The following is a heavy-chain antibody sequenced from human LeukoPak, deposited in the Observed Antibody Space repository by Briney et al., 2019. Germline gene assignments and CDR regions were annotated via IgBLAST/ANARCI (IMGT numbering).Heavy chain of an antibody. CDR1: GYTFTSYD. CDR3: AKGRVVAGTKSLTYNWFDP. CDR2: MNPNSGNT. D-gene: IGHD6-19*01. J-gene: IGHJ5*02. V-gene: IGHV1-8*01. Sequence: ASVKVSCKASGYTFTSYDINWVRQATGQGLEWMGWMNPNSGNTGYAQKFQGRVTMTRDTSISTAYMGLSRLRSDDTAVYYCAKGRVVAGTKSLTYNWFDPWGQGTLVTVSS.